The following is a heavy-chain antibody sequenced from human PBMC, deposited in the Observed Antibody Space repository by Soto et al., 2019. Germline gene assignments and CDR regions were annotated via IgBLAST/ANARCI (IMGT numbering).Heavy chain of an antibody. Sequence: APVEVTCEARRYRLTSYARHSLCHAPKKRIEWMVWINAGNGNTKYSQKFQGRVTITRDTSASTAYMELSSLRFEDTAVYYCARSPGLFIAYWGKGTLVTVSS. V-gene: IGHV1-3*01. CDR1: RYRLTSYA. J-gene: IGHJ4*02. D-gene: IGHD3-16*01. CDR3: ARSPGLFIAY. CDR2: INAGNGNT.